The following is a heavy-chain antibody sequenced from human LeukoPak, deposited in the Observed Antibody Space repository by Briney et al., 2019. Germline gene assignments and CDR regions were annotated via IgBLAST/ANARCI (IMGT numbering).Heavy chain of an antibody. V-gene: IGHV3-43*01. D-gene: IGHD3-22*01. CDR1: GFDFGDYT. CDR2: ISWNSGSI. J-gene: IGHJ4*02. CDR3: ARDIYDSGDFRGDF. Sequence: GGFLRLSCAVSGFDFGDYTMHWVRQPPGKGLEWASLISWNSGSIKYTESVKGRFTISRDNSKNSLYLQMSSLRTEDTALYYCARDIYDSGDFRGDFWGQGTLVTVSS.